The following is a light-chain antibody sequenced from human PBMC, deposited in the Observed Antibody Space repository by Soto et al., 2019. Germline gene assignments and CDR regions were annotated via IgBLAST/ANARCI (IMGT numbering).Light chain of an antibody. CDR3: QQYYSTPIT. CDR2: WAS. J-gene: IGKJ5*01. CDR1: KRSLYSSNNKNY. V-gene: IGKV4-1*01. Sequence: VMTTPPASIPASLGEERTINCYSTKRSLYSSNNKNYLAWYQQKPGQPPKLLIYWASTRASGVPDRFSGSGSGTDFTLTIRSLQAEDAAVYYCQQYYSTPITFGQGTRLEIK.